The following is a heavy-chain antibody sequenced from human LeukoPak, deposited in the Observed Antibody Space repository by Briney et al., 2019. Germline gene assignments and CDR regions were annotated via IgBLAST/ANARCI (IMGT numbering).Heavy chain of an antibody. J-gene: IGHJ4*02. V-gene: IGHV3-23*01. Sequence: PGGSLRLSCAASGFTFSSYWMHWVRQAPGKGLEWVSAISGSGGSTYYADSVKGRFTISRDNSKNTLYLQMNSLRAEDTAVYYCAKDGGSYGGYFDYWGQGTLVTVSS. CDR2: ISGSGGST. D-gene: IGHD1-26*01. CDR1: GFTFSSYW. CDR3: AKDGGSYGGYFDY.